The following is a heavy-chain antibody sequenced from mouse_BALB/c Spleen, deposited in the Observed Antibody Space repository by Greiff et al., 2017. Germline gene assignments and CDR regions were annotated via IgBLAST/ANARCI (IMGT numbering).Heavy chain of an antibody. Sequence: VQLKQSGGGLVKPGGSLKLSCAASGFTFSSYAMSWVRQSPEKRLEWVAEISSGGSYTYYPDTVTGRFTISRDNAKNTLYLEMSSLRSEDTAMYYCARGGDYWGQGTSGTVSS. CDR3: ARGGDY. CDR1: GFTFSSYA. J-gene: IGHJ4*01. CDR2: ISSGGSYT. V-gene: IGHV5-9-4*01.